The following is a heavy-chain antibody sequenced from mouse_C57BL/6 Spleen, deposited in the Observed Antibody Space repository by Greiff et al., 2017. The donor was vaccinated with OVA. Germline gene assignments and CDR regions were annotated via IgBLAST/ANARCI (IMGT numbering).Heavy chain of an antibody. CDR1: GYSITSGYY. CDR2: ISYDGSN. Sequence: EVQRVESGPGLVKPSQSLSLTCSVTGYSITSGYYWNWIRQFPGNKLEWMGYISYDGSNNYNPSLKNRISITRDTSKNQFFLKLNSVTTEDTATYYCARDPVPDYWGQGTTLTVSS. V-gene: IGHV3-6*01. J-gene: IGHJ2*01. CDR3: ARDPVPDY. D-gene: IGHD5-1*01.